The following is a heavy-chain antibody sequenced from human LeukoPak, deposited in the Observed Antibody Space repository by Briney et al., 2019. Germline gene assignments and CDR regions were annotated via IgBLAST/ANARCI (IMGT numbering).Heavy chain of an antibody. D-gene: IGHD3-22*01. J-gene: IGHJ1*01. V-gene: IGHV1-2*02. CDR1: EYTFTGNY. CDR2: INPNSGGT. CDR3: ARGSYDSSDFEYFHH. Sequence: ASVKVSCKASEYTFTGNYMHWVRQAPGQGLEWMGWINPNSGGTNYAQKFQGRVTMTRDTSISTAYMELNRLRSDETAVYYCARGSYDSSDFEYFHHWGQGTLVTVSS.